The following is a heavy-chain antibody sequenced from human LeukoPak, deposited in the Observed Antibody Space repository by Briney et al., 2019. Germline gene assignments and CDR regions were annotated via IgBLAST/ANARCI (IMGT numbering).Heavy chain of an antibody. J-gene: IGHJ6*02. CDR2: IIPIFGTA. CDR1: GGTFSSYA. Sequence: SVKVSCKASGGTFSSYAISWVRQAPGQGLEWMGGIIPIFGTANYAQKFQGRVTITADESTSTAYMEPSSLRSEDTAVYYCARVATDCSSTSCYVYYYYGMDVWGQGTTVTVSS. V-gene: IGHV1-69*13. CDR3: ARVATDCSSTSCYVYYYYGMDV. D-gene: IGHD2-2*01.